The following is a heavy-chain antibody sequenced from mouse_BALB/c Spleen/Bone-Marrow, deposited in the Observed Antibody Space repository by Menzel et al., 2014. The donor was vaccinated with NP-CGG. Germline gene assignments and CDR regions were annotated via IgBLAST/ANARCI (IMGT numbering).Heavy chain of an antibody. J-gene: IGHJ1*01. Sequence: LQQSGSELVRPGASVKLSCKASGYTFTSYWMHWVQQRPGQGLEWIGNNYPGSGSTNYDEKFKSKATLTVDTSSSTAYMQLSSLTSEDSAVYFCTREDRDWYFDVWGAGTTVTVSS. CDR2: NYPGSGST. CDR1: GYTFTSYW. CDR3: TREDRDWYFDV. V-gene: IGHV1S22*01.